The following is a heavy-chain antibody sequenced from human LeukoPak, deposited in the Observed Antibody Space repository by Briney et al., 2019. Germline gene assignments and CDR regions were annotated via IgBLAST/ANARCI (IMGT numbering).Heavy chain of an antibody. CDR1: GFTFSSYA. J-gene: IGHJ3*02. Sequence: PGGSLRLSCAASGFTFSSYAMSWVRQAPGKGLEWVSAISGSGGSTYYADSVKGRFTISRDNSKNTLYLQMNSLRAEDTAVYYCAKDRVYCSGGSCHSYAFDIWGQGTMVTVSS. V-gene: IGHV3-23*01. CDR2: ISGSGGST. CDR3: AKDRVYCSGGSCHSYAFDI. D-gene: IGHD2-15*01.